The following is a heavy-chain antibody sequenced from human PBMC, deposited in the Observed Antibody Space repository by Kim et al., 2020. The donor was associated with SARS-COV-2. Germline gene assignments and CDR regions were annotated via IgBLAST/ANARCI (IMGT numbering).Heavy chain of an antibody. D-gene: IGHD2-15*01. V-gene: IGHV1-69*13. CDR1: GGTFSSYA. CDR3: ARGAPGDCSGGSCYPGGTTRSNPTRPLDY. Sequence: SVKVSCKASGGTFSSYAISWVRQAPGQGLEWMGGIIPIFGTANYAQKFQGRVTITADESTSTAYMELSSLRSEDTAVYYCARGAPGDCSGGSCYPGGTTRSNPTRPLDYWGQGTLVTVSS. CDR2: IIPIFGTA. J-gene: IGHJ4*02.